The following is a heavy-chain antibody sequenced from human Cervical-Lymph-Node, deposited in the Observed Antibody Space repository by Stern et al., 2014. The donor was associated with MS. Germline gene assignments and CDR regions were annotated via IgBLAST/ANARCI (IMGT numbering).Heavy chain of an antibody. CDR1: GFSLSTSGMC. V-gene: IGHV2-70*15. D-gene: IGHD5-12*01. CDR2: IDWDDDK. CDR3: ARYQVATQNIDY. J-gene: IGHJ4*02. Sequence: QVTLKESGPALVKPTQTLTLTCTFSGFSLSTSGMCVSWIRHPPGKALEWLARIDWDDDKYYSTSLKTRLTISKDTSKNQVVLTMTNMDPVDTATYYCARYQVATQNIDYWGQGTLVTVSS.